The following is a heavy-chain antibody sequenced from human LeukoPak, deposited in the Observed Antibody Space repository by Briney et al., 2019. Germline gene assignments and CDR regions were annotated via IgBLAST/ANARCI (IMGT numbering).Heavy chain of an antibody. D-gene: IGHD6-19*01. CDR2: IKQDGSEK. J-gene: IGHJ6*02. CDR3: ARGDSSGWYEGYYYGMDV. Sequence: PGGSLRLSCAASGFTFSSYWMSWVRQAPGKGLEWVANIKQDGSEKYYVDSVKGRFTISRDNAKNSLYLQMNSLRAEDTAVYYCARGDSSGWYEGYYYGMDVWGQGTTVTVSS. CDR1: GFTFSSYW. V-gene: IGHV3-7*03.